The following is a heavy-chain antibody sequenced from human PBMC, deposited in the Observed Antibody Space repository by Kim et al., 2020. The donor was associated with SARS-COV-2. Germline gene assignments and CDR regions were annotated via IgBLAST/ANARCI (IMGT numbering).Heavy chain of an antibody. CDR1: GFTFDDYA. Sequence: GGSLRLSCAASGFTFDDYAMHWVRQAPGKGLEWVSGISWNSGSIGYADSVKGRFTISRDNAKNSLYLQMNSLRAEDTALYYCAKKELLSYYFDYWGQGTLVTVSS. D-gene: IGHD3-10*01. V-gene: IGHV3-9*01. J-gene: IGHJ4*02. CDR3: AKKELLSYYFDY. CDR2: ISWNSGSI.